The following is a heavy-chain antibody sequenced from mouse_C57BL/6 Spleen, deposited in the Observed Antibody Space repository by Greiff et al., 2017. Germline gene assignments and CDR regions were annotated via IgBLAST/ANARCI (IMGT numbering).Heavy chain of an antibody. Sequence: QVQLQQPGAELVKPGASVKMSCKASGYTFTSYWITWVKQRPGQGLEWIGDIYPGSGSTNYNEKFKSKATLTVDTSSSTAYMQLSSLTSEDSAVYYCARETAQATRDIDYWGQGTTLTVSS. V-gene: IGHV1-55*01. CDR2: IYPGSGST. D-gene: IGHD3-2*02. J-gene: IGHJ2*01. CDR1: GYTFTSYW. CDR3: ARETAQATRDIDY.